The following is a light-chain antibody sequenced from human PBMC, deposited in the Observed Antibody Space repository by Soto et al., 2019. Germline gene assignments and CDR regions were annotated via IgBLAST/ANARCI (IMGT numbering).Light chain of an antibody. CDR2: EVT. J-gene: IGLJ1*01. Sequence: QSALTQPASVSGSPGQSITISCTGTSSDVGGHNYVSWYQQHPGNAPKVMIYEVTNRPSGVSNRFSGSQSGNTASLTISGLQAEDEADYYCSSYSSSSTLRVFGTGTKLTVL. CDR1: SSDVGGHNY. V-gene: IGLV2-14*01. CDR3: SSYSSSSTLRV.